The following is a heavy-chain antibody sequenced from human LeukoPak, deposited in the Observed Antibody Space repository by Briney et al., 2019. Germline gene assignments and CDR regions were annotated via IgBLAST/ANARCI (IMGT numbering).Heavy chain of an antibody. CDR2: IIPIFGTA. Sequence: GASVKVSCKASGGTFSSYAISWVRQAPGQGLEWMGGIIPIFGTANYAQKFQGRVTITADESTSTAYVELSSLRSEDTAVYYCARAKPSFYSSSWYSNDAFDIWGQGTMVTVSS. V-gene: IGHV1-69*13. CDR1: GGTFSSYA. D-gene: IGHD6-13*01. CDR3: ARAKPSFYSSSWYSNDAFDI. J-gene: IGHJ3*02.